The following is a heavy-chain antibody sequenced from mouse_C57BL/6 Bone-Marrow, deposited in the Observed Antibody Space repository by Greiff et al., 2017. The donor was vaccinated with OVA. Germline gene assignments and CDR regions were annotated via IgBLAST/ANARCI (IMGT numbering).Heavy chain of an antibody. CDR2: IWSGGST. D-gene: IGHD4-1*01. J-gene: IGHJ2*01. CDR1: GFSLTSYG. Sequence: VQLQQSGPGLVQPSQSLSITCTVSGFSLTSYGVHWVRQSPGKGLEWLGVIWSGGSTDYTAAFISRLSISKDNSKSQVFFKMNSLQADDTAIYYCARNWEVGPHYFDYWGQGTTLTVSS. CDR3: ARNWEVGPHYFDY. V-gene: IGHV2-2*01.